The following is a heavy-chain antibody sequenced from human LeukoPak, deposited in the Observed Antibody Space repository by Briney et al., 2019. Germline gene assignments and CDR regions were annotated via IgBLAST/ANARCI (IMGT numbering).Heavy chain of an antibody. D-gene: IGHD5-18*01. CDR2: IIPIFGTA. V-gene: IGHV1-69*13. J-gene: IGHJ3*02. CDR3: ARDPGRRGYSYLNAFDI. Sequence: SVKVSCKASGGTFSSYAISWVRQAPGQGLEWMGGIIPIFGTANYAQKFQGRVTITADESTSTAYMELSSLRSEDTAVYYCARDPGRRGYSYLNAFDIWGQGTMVTVSS. CDR1: GGTFSSYA.